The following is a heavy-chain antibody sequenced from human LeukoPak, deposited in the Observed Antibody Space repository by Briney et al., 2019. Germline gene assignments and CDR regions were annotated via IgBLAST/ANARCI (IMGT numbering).Heavy chain of an antibody. Sequence: PSETLSLTCTVSGGSISSYYWSWIRQPPGKGLEWIGYIYYSGSTNYNPSLKSRVTISVDTSKNQFSLKLSSVTAADTAVYYCARLRGELLAFDIWGQGTMVTVSS. V-gene: IGHV4-59*08. CDR1: GGSISSYY. J-gene: IGHJ3*02. CDR2: IYYSGST. D-gene: IGHD1-26*01. CDR3: ARLRGELLAFDI.